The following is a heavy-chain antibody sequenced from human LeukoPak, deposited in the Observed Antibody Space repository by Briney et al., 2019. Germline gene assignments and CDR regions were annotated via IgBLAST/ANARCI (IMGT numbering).Heavy chain of an antibody. CDR2: INHSGST. J-gene: IGHJ4*02. Sequence: PSETLSLTCAVYGGSFSGYYWSWIRQPPGKGLERIGEINHSGSTNYNPSLKSRVTISVDTSKNQFSLKLSSVTAADTAVYYCARVHTIFGVVINFFDYWGQGTLVTVSS. V-gene: IGHV4-34*01. D-gene: IGHD3-3*01. CDR1: GGSFSGYY. CDR3: ARVHTIFGVVINFFDY.